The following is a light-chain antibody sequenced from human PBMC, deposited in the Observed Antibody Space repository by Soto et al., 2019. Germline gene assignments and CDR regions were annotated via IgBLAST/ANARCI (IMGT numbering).Light chain of an antibody. CDR3: AAWDGSLNNVL. CDR1: GSSIGTNT. CDR2: GDN. V-gene: IGLV1-44*01. J-gene: IGLJ2*01. Sequence: QSVLTQPPSASGTPGQRVTISCSGSGSSIGTNTVNWYRQLPETAPKLLIYGDNQRPSGVPDRFSGSKSGTSASLAISGLQSEDEAEYYCAAWDGSLNNVLFGGGTKVTVL.